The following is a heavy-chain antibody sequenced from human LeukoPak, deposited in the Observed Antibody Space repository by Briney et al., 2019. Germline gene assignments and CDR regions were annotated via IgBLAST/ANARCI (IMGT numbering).Heavy chain of an antibody. CDR2: INPSGDST. D-gene: IGHD5-18*01. J-gene: IGHJ4*02. V-gene: IGHV1-46*01. CDR3: ARVSVDTAMAFDY. Sequence: GASVKVSCKASGYTFTSYYIHWVRQAPGQGLEWMGIINPSGDSTTYAQKFQGRITMTRDTSTSTVYMELSSLRSEDTAMYYCARVSVDTAMAFDYWGQGTLVTVSS. CDR1: GYTFTSYY.